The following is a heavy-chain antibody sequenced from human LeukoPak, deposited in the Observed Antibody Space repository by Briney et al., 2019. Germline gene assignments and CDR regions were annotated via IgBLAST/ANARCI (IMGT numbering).Heavy chain of an antibody. Sequence: PGGSLRLSCAASGFTFSSYGMHWVRQAPGKGLEWVALIWYDGGKKFYADSVKGRFTISRDTSKNTLHLQMSSLRAEDTAVYYCARDHSSGRSPYYYYYDLDVWGQGTTVTVSS. D-gene: IGHD6-19*01. CDR3: ARDHSSGRSPYYYYYDLDV. J-gene: IGHJ6*02. CDR2: IWYDGGKK. V-gene: IGHV3-33*08. CDR1: GFTFSSYG.